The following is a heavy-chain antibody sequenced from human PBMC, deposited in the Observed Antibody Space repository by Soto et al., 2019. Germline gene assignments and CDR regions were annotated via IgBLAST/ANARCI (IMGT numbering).Heavy chain of an antibody. Sequence: QVQLVESGGGVVQPGRSLRLSCAASGFTFSNYAMYWVRQAPGKGLEWVAVISYDGNNKYCADSVKGRFTISRDNSKNTLYLQMNSLRAEDTAVYYCARAGCDGGTCYTLVGLRYGMDVWGQGTTVTVSS. CDR2: ISYDGNNK. D-gene: IGHD2-15*01. CDR1: GFTFSNYA. CDR3: ARAGCDGGTCYTLVGLRYGMDV. J-gene: IGHJ6*02. V-gene: IGHV3-30-3*01.